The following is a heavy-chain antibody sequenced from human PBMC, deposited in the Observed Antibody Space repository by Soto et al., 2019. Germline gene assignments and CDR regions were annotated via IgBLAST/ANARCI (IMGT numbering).Heavy chain of an antibody. Sequence: PSETLSLTCTVSGGSVSSASYYWSWIRQPPGKGLEWIGYVYYTGSTNYNPSLKSRVTISVDTSKNQFSLKLSSVTAADTAVYYCARDIVGAPNWFDPWGQGTLVTVSS. D-gene: IGHD1-26*01. J-gene: IGHJ5*02. CDR3: ARDIVGAPNWFDP. CDR2: VYYTGST. V-gene: IGHV4-61*01. CDR1: GGSVSSASYY.